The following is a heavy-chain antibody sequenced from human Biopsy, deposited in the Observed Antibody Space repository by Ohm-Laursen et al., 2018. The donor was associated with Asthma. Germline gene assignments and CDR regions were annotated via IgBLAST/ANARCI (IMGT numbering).Heavy chain of an antibody. CDR3: AKEGVAGTHIED. V-gene: IGHV3-48*01. J-gene: IGHJ4*02. D-gene: IGHD6-19*01. CDR1: GFTFSSYS. CDR2: ISSSSSTI. Sequence: SLRLSCAASGFTFSSYSMNWVRQAPGKGLEWVSYISSSSSTIYYADSVKGRFTISRDNSKNTLPLQMNSLTAEDTAVYYCAKEGVAGTHIEDWGQGTLVTVSS.